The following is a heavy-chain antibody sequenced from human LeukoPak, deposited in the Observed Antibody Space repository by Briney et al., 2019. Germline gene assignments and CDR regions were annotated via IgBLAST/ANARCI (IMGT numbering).Heavy chain of an antibody. J-gene: IGHJ3*02. CDR3: ARDSCSGGSCSDDDAFDI. D-gene: IGHD2-15*01. V-gene: IGHV4-4*07. Sequence: SETLSLTCTVSGGSISSYYWSWIRQPAGKGLEWIGRIYTSGSTNYNPSLKSRVTMSVDTSKNQFSLKLSSVTAADTAVYYCARDSCSGGSCSDDDAFDIWGQGTVVTVSS. CDR2: IYTSGST. CDR1: GGSISSYY.